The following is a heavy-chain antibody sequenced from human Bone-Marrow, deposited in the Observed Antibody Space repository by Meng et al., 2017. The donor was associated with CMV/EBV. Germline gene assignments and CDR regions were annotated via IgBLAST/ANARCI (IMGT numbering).Heavy chain of an antibody. Sequence: GESLKISCAASGLIVSSNYMSWVRQAPGKGLERVSIIYTGGYTYYADSVKGRFTISRDNSKNTLYLQMNSLRAEDPAVYYCAKDRGAIAVAGTGFDYWGQGTLVTVSS. V-gene: IGHV3-53*05. CDR3: AKDRGAIAVAGTGFDY. CDR2: IYTGGYT. J-gene: IGHJ4*02. D-gene: IGHD6-19*01. CDR1: GLIVSSNY.